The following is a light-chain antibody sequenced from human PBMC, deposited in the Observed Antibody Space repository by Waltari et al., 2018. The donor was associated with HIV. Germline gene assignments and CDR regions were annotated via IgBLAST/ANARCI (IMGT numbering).Light chain of an antibody. CDR2: EVS. CDR3: SSYTTRNTRV. CDR1: SSDVVVYNY. V-gene: IGLV2-14*01. Sequence: QSALTQPASVSGSPGQSITISCTGTSSDVVVYNYVSWYQQHPGKAPKLMIYEVSNRPSGVSNRFSGSKSGNTASLTISGLQAEDEADYYCSSYTTRNTRVFGGGTTLTVL. J-gene: IGLJ3*02.